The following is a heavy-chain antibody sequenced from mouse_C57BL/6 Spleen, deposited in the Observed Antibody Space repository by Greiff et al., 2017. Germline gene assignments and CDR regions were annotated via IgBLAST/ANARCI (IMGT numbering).Heavy chain of an antibody. V-gene: IGHV1-39*01. CDR1: GYSFTDYN. J-gene: IGHJ1*03. Sequence: EVQLQQSGPELVKPGASVKISCKASGYSFTDYNMNWVKQSNGKSLEWFGVINPNYGTTSYNQKFKGKATLTVDQSSSTAYMQLNILTSEDSAVYYCASDGYPGGDFDVWGTGTTVTVSS. CDR2: INPNYGTT. CDR3: ASDGYPGGDFDV. D-gene: IGHD2-3*01.